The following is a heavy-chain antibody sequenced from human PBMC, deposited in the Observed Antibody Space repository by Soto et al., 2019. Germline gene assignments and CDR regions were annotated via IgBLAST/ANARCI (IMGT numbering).Heavy chain of an antibody. CDR3: ARIVGATTGAPDY. CDR2: IYYSGST. J-gene: IGHJ4*02. V-gene: IGHV4-61*01. Sequence: SETLSLTCTVSGGSVSSGSYYWSWIRQPPGKGLEWIGYIYYSGSTNYNPSLKSRVTISVDTSKNQFSLKLSSVTAADTAVYYCARIVGATTGAPDYWGQGTLVTVSS. CDR1: GGSVSSGSYY. D-gene: IGHD1-26*01.